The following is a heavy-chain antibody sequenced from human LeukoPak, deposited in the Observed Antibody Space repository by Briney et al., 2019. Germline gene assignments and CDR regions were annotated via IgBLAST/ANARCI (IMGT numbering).Heavy chain of an antibody. V-gene: IGHV1-69*13. CDR3: ARESGNTGDFDY. J-gene: IGHJ4*02. Sequence: ASVKVSCKASGGTFSSYAISWVRQAPGQGLEWMGGIIPIFGTANYAQKFQGRVTITADESTSTAYMELSSPRSEDTAVYYCARESGNTGDFDYWGQGTLVTVSS. CDR1: GGTFSSYA. D-gene: IGHD1-26*01. CDR2: IIPIFGTA.